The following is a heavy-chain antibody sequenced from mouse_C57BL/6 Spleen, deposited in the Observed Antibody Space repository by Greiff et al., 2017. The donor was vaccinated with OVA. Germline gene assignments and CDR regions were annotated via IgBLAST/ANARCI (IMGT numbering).Heavy chain of an antibody. V-gene: IGHV5-4*01. Sequence: DVMLVESGGGLVKPGGSLKLSCAASGFTFSSYAMSWVRQTPEKRLEWVATISDGGSYTYYPDNVKGRFTISRDNAKNNLYLQMSHLKSEDTAMYYCARDGAGTKGFDYWGQGTTLTVSS. D-gene: IGHD4-1*01. CDR2: ISDGGSYT. CDR3: ARDGAGTKGFDY. J-gene: IGHJ2*01. CDR1: GFTFSSYA.